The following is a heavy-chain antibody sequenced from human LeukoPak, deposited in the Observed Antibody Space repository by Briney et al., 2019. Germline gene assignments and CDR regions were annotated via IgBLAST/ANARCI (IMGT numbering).Heavy chain of an antibody. V-gene: IGHV1-2*06. Sequence: ASVKVSCXASGYTFTGYYMHWVRQAPGQGLEWMGRINPNSGGTNYAQKFQGRVTMTRDTSISTAYMELSRLRSDDTAVYYCARPARYYYDSSGYYLDYWGQGTLVTVSS. J-gene: IGHJ4*02. CDR3: ARPARYYYDSSGYYLDY. D-gene: IGHD3-22*01. CDR2: INPNSGGT. CDR1: GYTFTGYY.